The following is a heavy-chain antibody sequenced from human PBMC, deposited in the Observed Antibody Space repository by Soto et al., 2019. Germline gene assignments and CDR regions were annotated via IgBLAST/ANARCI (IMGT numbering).Heavy chain of an antibody. J-gene: IGHJ4*02. CDR2: ISYDGSNK. Sequence: GGSLRLSCAASGFTFSSYGMHWVRQAPGKGLEWVAVISYDGSNKYYADSVKGRFTISRDNSKNTLYLQMNSLRAEDTAVYYCAKDLEGYSSSSEGVDYWGQGTLVTVSS. V-gene: IGHV3-30*18. CDR1: GFTFSSYG. D-gene: IGHD6-6*01. CDR3: AKDLEGYSSSSEGVDY.